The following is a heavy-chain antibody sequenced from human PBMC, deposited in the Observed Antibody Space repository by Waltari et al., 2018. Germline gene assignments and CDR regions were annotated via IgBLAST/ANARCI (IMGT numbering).Heavy chain of an antibody. Sequence: PASGFTFSSYGMHWVRQAPGKGLEWVAVIWYDGSKKYYADSVKGRFTISRDNSKNTLYLQMNSLRAEDTAVYYCARDPAEVVTAVYYFDYWGQGTLVTVSS. V-gene: IGHV3-33*01. CDR3: ARDPAEVVTAVYYFDY. CDR2: IWYDGSKK. J-gene: IGHJ4*02. CDR1: GFTFSSYG. D-gene: IGHD2-21*02.